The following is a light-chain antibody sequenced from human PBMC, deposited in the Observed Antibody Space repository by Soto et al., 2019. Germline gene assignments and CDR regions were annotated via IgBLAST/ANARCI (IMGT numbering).Light chain of an antibody. J-gene: IGKJ4*01. Sequence: DIQMTQSPSPLSGSVGDRVTITCRASQTISSWLAWYQQKPGKAPKFLIYDVSTLESGVPSRFSGSGSGTEFTLTISSLQPEDVATYYCQQYDSYSLTFGGGTKVDI. CDR1: QTISSW. CDR3: QQYDSYSLT. CDR2: DVS. V-gene: IGKV1-5*01.